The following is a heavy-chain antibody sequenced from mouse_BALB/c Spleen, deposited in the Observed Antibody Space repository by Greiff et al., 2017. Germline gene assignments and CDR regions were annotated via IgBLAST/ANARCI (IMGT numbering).Heavy chain of an antibody. Sequence: EVQVVESGGGLVKPGGSLKLSCAASGFAFSSYDMSWVRQTPEKRLEWVAYISSGGGSTYYPDTVKGRFTISRDNAKNTLYLQMSSLKSEDTAMYYCARHGYGNPAWFAYWGQGTLVTVSA. CDR2: ISSGGGST. J-gene: IGHJ3*01. CDR3: ARHGYGNPAWFAY. D-gene: IGHD2-1*01. V-gene: IGHV5-12-1*01. CDR1: GFAFSSYD.